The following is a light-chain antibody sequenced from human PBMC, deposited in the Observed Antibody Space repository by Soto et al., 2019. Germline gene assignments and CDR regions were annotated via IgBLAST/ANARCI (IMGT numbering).Light chain of an antibody. CDR2: EGT. V-gene: IGLV2-23*03. CDR1: SSDIGGYNL. J-gene: IGLJ3*02. Sequence: QSALTQPASVSGSPGQSITISCTGTSSDIGGYNLVSWYQHLPGKAPKLIIYEGTKRSSGVSNRFSGSKSGNTASLTISGLQAEDAADYYCCAYAGSATFVVFGGGTKVTVL. CDR3: CAYAGSATFVV.